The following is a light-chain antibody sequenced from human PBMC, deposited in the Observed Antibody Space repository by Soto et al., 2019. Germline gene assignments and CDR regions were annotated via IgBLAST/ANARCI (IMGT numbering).Light chain of an antibody. CDR3: SSYSRTSFYV. J-gene: IGLJ1*01. V-gene: IGLV2-8*01. CDR2: EVV. Sequence: QSALTQPPSASGSPGQSVTISCTGTKNDIGVYDFVSWYQHHPGKAPRLIIYEVVQRPSGVPDRFSGSKSGNTASLTVSGLQAADEADYFCSSYSRTSFYVFGTGTKLTVL. CDR1: KNDIGVYDF.